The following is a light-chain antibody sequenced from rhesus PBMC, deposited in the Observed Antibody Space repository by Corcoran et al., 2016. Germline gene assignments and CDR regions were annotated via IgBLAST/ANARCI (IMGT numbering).Light chain of an antibody. CDR2: KSS. V-gene: IGKV1-22*01. CDR1: QSISGW. J-gene: IGKJ3*01. Sequence: DIQMTQSPSSLSASVGDTVTITCRANQSISGWLAWYQQKPGKAPNLLISKSSSLQSGAPSRFSGSGAGTDFTLTISSLQSEDFATYYCQQYSSSPLTFGPGTKLDIK. CDR3: QQYSSSPLT.